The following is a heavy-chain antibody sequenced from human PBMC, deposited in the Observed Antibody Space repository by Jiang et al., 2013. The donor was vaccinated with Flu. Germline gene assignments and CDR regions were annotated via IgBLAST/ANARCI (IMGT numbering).Heavy chain of an antibody. J-gene: IGHJ4*02. CDR3: ARAIGGYSYGPFEY. Sequence: WVATGPSDKGVEWMEGVIPIFGTTEYAQKFQGRVTITADELTGTVYMELTSLKSEDTAVYYCARAIGGYSYGPFEYWGQGTLVTVSA. V-gene: IGHV1-69*01. CDR2: VIPIFGTT. D-gene: IGHD5-18*01.